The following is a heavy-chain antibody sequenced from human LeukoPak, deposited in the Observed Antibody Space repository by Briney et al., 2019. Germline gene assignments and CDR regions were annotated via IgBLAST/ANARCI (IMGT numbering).Heavy chain of an antibody. Sequence: ASVKVSCKASGYTFTGYYMHWVRQAPGQGLEWMGWINPNSGDTKYAQKFQGRVTMTRDTSIKTAYMELSSLRSDDTAVYYCARDRSPYSWGYYFDYWGQGTLVTVSS. CDR1: GYTFTGYY. V-gene: IGHV1-2*02. J-gene: IGHJ4*02. CDR3: ARDRSPYSWGYYFDY. CDR2: INPNSGDT. D-gene: IGHD2-15*01.